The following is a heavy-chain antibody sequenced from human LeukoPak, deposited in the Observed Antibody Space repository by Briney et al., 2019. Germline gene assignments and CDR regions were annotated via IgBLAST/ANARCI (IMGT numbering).Heavy chain of an antibody. CDR1: RGSILSYF. V-gene: IGHV4-59*01. D-gene: IGHD2-15*01. CDR3: ARVKLGGSCDF. CDR2: IYYSGNT. J-gene: IGHJ4*02. Sequence: PSETLSLTSTEPRGSILSYFSSWSRQPPGKGLEWNGYIYYSGNTNYNPSLKSRVTLSIVTSKNQFSLNLSSVTATVTALYYCARVKLGGSCDFWGQGTLVTVSS.